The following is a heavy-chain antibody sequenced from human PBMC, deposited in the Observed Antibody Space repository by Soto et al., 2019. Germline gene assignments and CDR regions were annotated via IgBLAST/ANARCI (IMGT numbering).Heavy chain of an antibody. J-gene: IGHJ4*02. V-gene: IGHV1-18*01. CDR2: ISAYNGNT. Sequence: QVQLVQSGAEVKKPGASVKVSCKASGYTFTSYGISWVRQAPGQGLEWMGWISAYNGNTNYAQKLQGRVTMTTDTSTGTAYMELGRLGSDGTAVYYGARDGLRYFDWFQYSGGGCWGQGTLVTVSS. CDR3: ARDGLRYFDWFQYSGGGC. D-gene: IGHD3-9*01. CDR1: GYTFTSYG.